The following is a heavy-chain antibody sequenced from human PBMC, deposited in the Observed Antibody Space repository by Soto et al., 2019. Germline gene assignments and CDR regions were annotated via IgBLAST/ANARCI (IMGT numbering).Heavy chain of an antibody. CDR3: ARDASVGLKDY. Sequence: QVQLVQSGAEVKKPGASVKVSCKASGYTFTSYGLSWVRQAPGQGLEWMGGISSYTGNTKYAQKLQGRVTMTPDTSTSTDYMELRSLRSDDTAVYYCARDASVGLKDYWGKGTLVTFSS. D-gene: IGHD1-26*01. CDR1: GYTFTSYG. J-gene: IGHJ4*02. CDR2: ISSYTGNT. V-gene: IGHV1-18*01.